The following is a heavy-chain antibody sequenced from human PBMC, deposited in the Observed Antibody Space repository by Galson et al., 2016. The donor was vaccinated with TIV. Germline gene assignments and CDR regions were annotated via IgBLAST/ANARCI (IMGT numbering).Heavy chain of an antibody. CDR2: IHPQNGGA. J-gene: IGHJ3*02. Sequence: SVKVSCKASGYSFTVYRVHWVRQAPGQGLEWMGWIHPQNGGANYAQKFQGRVTLTRETSISTVYMELRRLKSDDTAVYFCTRRGGGAYTFEAFDIWGQGTMVTVSS. CDR3: TRRGGGAYTFEAFDI. CDR1: GYSFTVYR. V-gene: IGHV1-2*02. D-gene: IGHD2/OR15-2a*01.